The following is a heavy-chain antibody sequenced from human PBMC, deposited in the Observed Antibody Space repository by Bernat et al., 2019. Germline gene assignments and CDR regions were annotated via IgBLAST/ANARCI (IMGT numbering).Heavy chain of an antibody. J-gene: IGHJ4*02. CDR1: GFTFSSYS. CDR2: ISSSSSYI. CDR3: ARTHHSGYDGPGHYFDY. D-gene: IGHD5-12*01. V-gene: IGHV3-21*01. Sequence: EVQLVESGGDLVKPGGSLRLSCAASGFTFSSYSMNWVRQAPGKGLEWVSSISSSSSYIYYTDSVKGRFTISRDNAKNSLYLQMNSLRAEDTAVYYCARTHHSGYDGPGHYFDYWGQGTLVTVSS.